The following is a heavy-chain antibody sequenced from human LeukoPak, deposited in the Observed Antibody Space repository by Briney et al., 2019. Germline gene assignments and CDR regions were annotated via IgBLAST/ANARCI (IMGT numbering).Heavy chain of an antibody. CDR1: GFTFNSYE. CDR2: INSGGSAI. J-gene: IGHJ4*02. Sequence: PGGSLRLSCAASGFTFNSYEMNWVRQAPGKGLEWVSYINSGGSAIYYADSVKGRFTISRDNAKNSLYLQMNSLRADDTAVYYCARGGSDVHYWGQGTLVTVSS. CDR3: ARGGSDVHY. V-gene: IGHV3-48*03. D-gene: IGHD1-26*01.